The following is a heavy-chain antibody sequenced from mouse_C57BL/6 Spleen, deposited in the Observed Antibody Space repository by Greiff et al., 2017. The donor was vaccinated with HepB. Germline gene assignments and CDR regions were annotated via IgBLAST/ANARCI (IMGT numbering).Heavy chain of an antibody. CDR3: ARSADYGKRPYYFDY. CDR2: IDPSDSYT. V-gene: IGHV1-50*01. Sequence: QVQLQQPGAELVKPGASVKLSCKASGYTFTSYWMQWVKQRPGQGLEWIGEIDPSDSYTNYNQKFKGKATLTVDTSSSTAYMQLSSLTSEDSAVYYCARSADYGKRPYYFDYWGQGTTLTVSS. CDR1: GYTFTSYW. D-gene: IGHD1-1*01. J-gene: IGHJ2*01.